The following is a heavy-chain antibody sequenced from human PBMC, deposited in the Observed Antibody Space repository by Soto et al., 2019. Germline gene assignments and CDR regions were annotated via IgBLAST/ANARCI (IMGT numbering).Heavy chain of an antibody. V-gene: IGHV3-48*01. CDR3: ARRLPAATGPAFDI. Sequence: GSLRLSCAASGFTFSSYNMNWVRQAPGKGLEWVSYISSTSSTLYYADSVKGRFTISRDNAKNSLYLQMNSLRAEDTAVYYCARRLPAATGPAFDIWGQGTMVTVSS. CDR2: ISSTSSTL. J-gene: IGHJ3*02. CDR1: GFTFSSYN. D-gene: IGHD2-2*01.